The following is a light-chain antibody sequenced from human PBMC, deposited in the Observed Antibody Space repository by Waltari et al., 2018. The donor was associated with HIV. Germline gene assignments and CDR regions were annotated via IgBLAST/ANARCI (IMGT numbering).Light chain of an antibody. CDR2: WAS. V-gene: IGKV4-1*01. CDR1: QSVLYSSNNKNY. Sequence: GSLGERATINCKSSQSVLYSSNNKNYLAWYQQKPGQPPKLLIYWASTRESGVPDRFSGSGSGTDFTLTISSLQAEDVAVYYCQQYYSTPPTFGQGTKVEIK. J-gene: IGKJ1*01. CDR3: QQYYSTPPT.